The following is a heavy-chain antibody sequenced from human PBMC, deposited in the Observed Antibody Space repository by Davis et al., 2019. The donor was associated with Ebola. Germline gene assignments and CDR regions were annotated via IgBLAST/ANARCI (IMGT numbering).Heavy chain of an antibody. CDR2: ISGDGSRT. V-gene: IGHV3-74*01. Sequence: GESLKISCAASGFTFSSYGMHWVRQAPGKGLVWVSRISGDGSRTTYADSVKGRFTISRDNAKNSLYLRLNSLRAEDTALYHCARVNAVTGYSRFDPWGQGTLVTVSS. J-gene: IGHJ5*02. D-gene: IGHD3-9*01. CDR3: ARVNAVTGYSRFDP. CDR1: GFTFSSYG.